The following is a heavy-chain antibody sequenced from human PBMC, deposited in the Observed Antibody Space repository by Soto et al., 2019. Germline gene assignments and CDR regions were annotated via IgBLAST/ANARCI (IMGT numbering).Heavy chain of an antibody. CDR3: ARGGSYYAQ. CDR1: VTTHTIYF. J-gene: IGHJ4*02. V-gene: IGHV1-2*02. CDR2: INSVSGGS. D-gene: IGHD3-10*01. Sequence: QVEVVQSGAEVKQPGASVRVSCKASVTTHTIYFIHWLRQAPGQGLEWMGWINSVSGGSTYAPSVQGRVSMTRDTSSDPAFMDLCGLRSDAASVYDCARGGSYYAQWGQVTMVDVSS.